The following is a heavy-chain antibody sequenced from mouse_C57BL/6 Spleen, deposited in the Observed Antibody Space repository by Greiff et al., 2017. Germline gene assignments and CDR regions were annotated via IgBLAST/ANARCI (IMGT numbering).Heavy chain of an antibody. CDR3: ARDWDEEGFDY. D-gene: IGHD4-1*01. V-gene: IGHV3-6*01. CDR2: ISYDGSN. CDR1: GYSITSGYY. Sequence: EVKLMESGPGLVKPSQSLSLTCSVTGYSITSGYYWNWIRQFPGNKLEWMGYISYDGSNNYNPSLKNRISITRDTSKNQFFLKLNSVTTEDTATYYCARDWDEEGFDYWGQGTTLTVSS. J-gene: IGHJ2*01.